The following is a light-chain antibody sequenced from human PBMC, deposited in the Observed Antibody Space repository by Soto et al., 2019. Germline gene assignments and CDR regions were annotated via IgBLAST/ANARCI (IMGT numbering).Light chain of an antibody. CDR3: QSYDSSLSGYV. CDR2: ANT. Sequence: QSVLTQPPSVSGAPGQRVTISCTGSSSNNGPTYDVHWYQQLPGTAPKLLIYANTNRPSGVPDRFSGSKSGTSASLAITGLQAEDEADYFCQSYDSSLSGYVFGTGTQLTVL. J-gene: IGLJ1*01. V-gene: IGLV1-40*01. CDR1: SSNNGPTYD.